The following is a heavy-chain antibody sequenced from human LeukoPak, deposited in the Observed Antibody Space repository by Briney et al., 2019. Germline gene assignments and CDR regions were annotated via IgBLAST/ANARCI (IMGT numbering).Heavy chain of an antibody. Sequence: GASVNVSYKASGYILNNYYLHWVRQASGKALEWMGQITPSDDAKTYAQNFQDRVTMTSDTSTSAVYMELSSLRSEDTAVYYCARTLLTGFYMPPGYWGQGSLVTVSS. V-gene: IGHV1-46*02. D-gene: IGHD3-9*01. CDR2: ITPSDDAK. CDR1: GYILNNYY. J-gene: IGHJ4*02. CDR3: ARTLLTGFYMPPGY.